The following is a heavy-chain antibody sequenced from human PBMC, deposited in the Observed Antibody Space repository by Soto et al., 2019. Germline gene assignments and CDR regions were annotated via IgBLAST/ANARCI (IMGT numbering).Heavy chain of an antibody. J-gene: IGHJ4*02. CDR1: GGTFSNYA. CDR2: IIALTETP. CDR3: AIGTRSSWTCDF. V-gene: IGHV1-69*01. D-gene: IGHD6-13*01. Sequence: QVQVVQSGAEVKKPGSSVKVSCKASGGTFSNYAISWVRQAPGHGLEWVGGIIALTETPVYAQTVQGRLTITADEITSAAYMELSSLRSVDTAVYYCAIGTRSSWTCDFWGQGTLVTVSS.